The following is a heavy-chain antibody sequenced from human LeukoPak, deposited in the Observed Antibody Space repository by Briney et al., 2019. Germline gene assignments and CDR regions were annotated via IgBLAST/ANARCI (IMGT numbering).Heavy chain of an antibody. CDR3: ARRAGAYSHPYDY. D-gene: IGHD4/OR15-4a*01. CDR1: GFSFSTYD. J-gene: IGHJ4*02. CDR2: IRGSGDNT. V-gene: IGHV3-23*01. Sequence: GGSLRLSCAASGFSFSTYDMSWVRQAPGKGLEWVSAIRGSGDNTYYVDSVKGRFTISRDNSKNTLYLQMNSLRAEDTAVYYCARRAGAYSHPYDYWGQGTLVTVSS.